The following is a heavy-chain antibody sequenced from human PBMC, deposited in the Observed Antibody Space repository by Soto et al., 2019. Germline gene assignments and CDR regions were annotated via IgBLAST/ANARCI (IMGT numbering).Heavy chain of an antibody. CDR1: GFTFSSYG. D-gene: IGHD5-12*01. Sequence: QVQLVESGGGVVQPGRSLRLACAASGFTFSSYGMHWVRQAPGKGREWVAVISHDGSNKYYADSVKGRFTISRDNSKNTLYLQMNSLRAEDTAVYFCSKEGVAQDADYWGQGTLVPGSS. J-gene: IGHJ4*02. CDR2: ISHDGSNK. CDR3: SKEGVAQDADY. V-gene: IGHV3-30*18.